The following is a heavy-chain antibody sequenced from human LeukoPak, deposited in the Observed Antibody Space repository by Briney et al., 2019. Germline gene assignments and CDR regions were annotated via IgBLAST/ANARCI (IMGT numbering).Heavy chain of an antibody. Sequence: GGSLRLSCAASGFTFYDYAMHWVRQAPGKGLGWGSGISWNSGSIGYADSVKGRFTISRDNAKNTLYLQMNSLRAEDTAVYYCARDLYSSSWYVDWFDPWGQGTLVTVSS. J-gene: IGHJ5*02. CDR3: ARDLYSSSWYVDWFDP. CDR1: GFTFYDYA. V-gene: IGHV3-9*01. CDR2: ISWNSGSI. D-gene: IGHD6-13*01.